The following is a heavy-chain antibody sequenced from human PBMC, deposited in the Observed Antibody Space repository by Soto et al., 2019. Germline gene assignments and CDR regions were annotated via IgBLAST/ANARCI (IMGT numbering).Heavy chain of an antibody. CDR3: ARVGYCSSTTCGS. CDR2: INHSGST. J-gene: IGHJ5*02. Sequence: SETLSLTCAVYGGSFSGYSWSWIRQPPGKGLEWIGEINHSGSTNYNPSLKSRVTIAADTSKNQFSLNLSSVTAADTAVYYCARVGYCSSTTCGSWGQGTLVTVSS. CDR1: GGSFSGYS. V-gene: IGHV4-34*01. D-gene: IGHD2-2*01.